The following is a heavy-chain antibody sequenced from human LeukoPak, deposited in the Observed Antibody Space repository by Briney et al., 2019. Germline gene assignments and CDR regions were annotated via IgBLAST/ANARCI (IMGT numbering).Heavy chain of an antibody. CDR2: VSDSGGST. J-gene: IGHJ4*02. D-gene: IGHD6-19*01. V-gene: IGHV3-23*01. Sequence: PGGSLRLSCAVSGITLTNYGMTWVRQAPGKGLEWVAGVSDSGGSTNYADSVKGRFTISRDNPKNTLYLQMNSLRAEDTAVYYCAKTTAGNSSGRNPGWPVDYWGQGTLVTVSS. CDR1: GITLTNYG. CDR3: AKTTAGNSSGRNPGWPVDY.